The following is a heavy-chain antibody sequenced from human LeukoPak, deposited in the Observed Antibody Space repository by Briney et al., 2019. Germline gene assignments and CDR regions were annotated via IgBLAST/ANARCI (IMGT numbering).Heavy chain of an antibody. V-gene: IGHV3-7*01. CDR3: GSRAAAGFVFSDY. CDR1: GFIFNNEW. D-gene: IGHD6-13*01. Sequence: GGSLRLSCAASGFIFNNEWMDWVRQAPGKGLEWVANIRADGTEKYYVDSVKGRFTISRDNAKNSLYLQLNSLRAEDTAVYYCGSRAAAGFVFSDYWGQGTLVTVSS. CDR2: IRADGTEK. J-gene: IGHJ4*02.